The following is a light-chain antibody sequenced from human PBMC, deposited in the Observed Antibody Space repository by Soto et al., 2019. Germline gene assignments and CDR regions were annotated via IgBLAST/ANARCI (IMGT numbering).Light chain of an antibody. J-gene: IGKJ5*01. CDR1: QSISSY. CDR3: QQSYSTLIT. V-gene: IGKV1-39*01. Sequence: DIQMTQSPSSLSASVGDIVTVTCRASQSISSYLNWYQQKPGEAPKLLIYAASSLQSGVPSRFSGSGSGTDFTLTISSLQPEDFATYYCQQSYSTLITFGQGTRLEIK. CDR2: AAS.